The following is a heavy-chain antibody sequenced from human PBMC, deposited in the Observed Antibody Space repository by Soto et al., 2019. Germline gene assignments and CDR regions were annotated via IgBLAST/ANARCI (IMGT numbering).Heavy chain of an antibody. J-gene: IGHJ4*02. Sequence: ASVKVSCKASGYGFTSYDINWVRQATGQGLERMGWMNPNSGNTGYAQKFQGRVTMTRNTSISTAYMELSSLRSEDTAVYYCARVISPNCSGGSCYSSPAGYWGQGTLVTVS. CDR1: GYGFTSYD. D-gene: IGHD2-15*01. CDR3: ARVISPNCSGGSCYSSPAGY. CDR2: MNPNSGNT. V-gene: IGHV1-8*01.